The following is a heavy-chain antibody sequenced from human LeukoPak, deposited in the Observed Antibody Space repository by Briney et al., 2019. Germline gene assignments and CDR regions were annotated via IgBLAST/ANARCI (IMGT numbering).Heavy chain of an antibody. D-gene: IGHD3-10*01. Sequence: SETLSLTCTVSGGSISSYYWSWIRQPAGKGLEWIGRIYTSGSTNYNPSLKSRVTMSVDTSKNQFSLKLSSVTAADTAVYHCARDRSTMVRGVIAGNWFDPWGQGTLVTVSS. CDR3: ARDRSTMVRGVIAGNWFDP. CDR1: GGSISSYY. V-gene: IGHV4-4*07. J-gene: IGHJ5*02. CDR2: IYTSGST.